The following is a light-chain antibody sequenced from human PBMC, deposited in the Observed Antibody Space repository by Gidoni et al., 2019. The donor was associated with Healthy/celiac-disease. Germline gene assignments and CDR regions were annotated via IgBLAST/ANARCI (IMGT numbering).Light chain of an antibody. CDR2: GNS. CDR1: SSNIGAGYD. J-gene: IGLJ2*01. Sequence: QSVLTQPPSVSAAPGQRVTISCTGSSSNIGAGYDVHWYQKLPGTAPNLLIYGNSNRPSGFPDRFSGSKSGTSASLAITGLQAEDEADYYCQSYDSSLSGHVVFGGGTKLTVL. CDR3: QSYDSSLSGHVV. V-gene: IGLV1-40*01.